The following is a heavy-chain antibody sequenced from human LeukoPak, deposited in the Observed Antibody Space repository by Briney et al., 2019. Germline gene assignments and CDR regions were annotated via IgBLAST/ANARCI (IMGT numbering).Heavy chain of an antibody. CDR3: AKDRLRFLEWLPRSGFDP. Sequence: PGGSLRLSCAASGVTFSSYAMSWVRQAPGKGLEWVSAISGSGGSTYYADSVKGRFTISRDNSKNTLYLQMNSLRAEDTAVYYCAKDRLRFLEWLPRSGFDPWGQGTLVTVSS. V-gene: IGHV3-23*01. CDR2: ISGSGGST. D-gene: IGHD3-3*01. J-gene: IGHJ5*02. CDR1: GVTFSSYA.